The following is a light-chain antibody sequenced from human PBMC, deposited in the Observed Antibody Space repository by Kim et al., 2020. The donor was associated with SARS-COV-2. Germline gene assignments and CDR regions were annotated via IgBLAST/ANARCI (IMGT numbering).Light chain of an antibody. V-gene: IGLV1-40*01. Sequence: QSVLTQPPSVSGAPGQRVTISCTGSSSNIGAGYDVHWYQQLPGTAPKLLIYGNTNRPSGVPDRFSGSKSGTSASLAITGLLAEDESDYYCQSYDSGLSGYVFGTGTKVTVL. CDR3: QSYDSGLSGYV. J-gene: IGLJ1*01. CDR1: SSNIGAGYD. CDR2: GNT.